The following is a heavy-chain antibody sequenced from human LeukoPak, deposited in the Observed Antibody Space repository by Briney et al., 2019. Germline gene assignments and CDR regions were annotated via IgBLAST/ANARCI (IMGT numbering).Heavy chain of an antibody. V-gene: IGHV3-66*01. CDR1: GFTVSSNY. Sequence: GGSLRLSCAASGFTVSSNYTSWVRQAPGKGLEWVSVIYSGGSTYYADSVKGRFTISRDNSKNTLYLQMNSLRAEDTAVYYCARDSGLGSSGYLPYDAFDIWGQGTMVTVSS. J-gene: IGHJ3*02. CDR3: ARDSGLGSSGYLPYDAFDI. D-gene: IGHD3-22*01. CDR2: IYSGGST.